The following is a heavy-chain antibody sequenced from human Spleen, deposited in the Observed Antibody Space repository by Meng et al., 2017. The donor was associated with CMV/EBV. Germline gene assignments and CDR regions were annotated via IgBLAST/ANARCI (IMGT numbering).Heavy chain of an antibody. J-gene: IGHJ4*02. D-gene: IGHD1-26*01. CDR3: AKGSLKYSGSYYR. V-gene: IGHV3-23*01. Sequence: VQSLGAGGGLGQPGGSLRRSCAASGFTFSSYAMSWVRQAPGKGLEWVSAISGSGGSTYYADSVKGRFTISRDNSKNTLYLQMNSLRAEDTAVYYCAKGSLKYSGSYYRWGQGTLVTVSS. CDR2: ISGSGGST. CDR1: GFTFSSYA.